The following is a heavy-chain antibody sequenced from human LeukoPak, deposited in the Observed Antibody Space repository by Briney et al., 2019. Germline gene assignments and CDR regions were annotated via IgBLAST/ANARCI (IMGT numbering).Heavy chain of an antibody. V-gene: IGHV3-21*01. CDR1: GFTFSSYN. Sequence: GGSLRLSCAASGFTFSSYNMNWVRQAPGKGLEWVSTISSRSSYIYYADSVKGRFTLSRDNAKDSLYLQMDSLRAEDTAVYSCARDAGVAAAGPRYFDYWGQGILVTVSS. CDR2: ISSRSSYI. CDR3: ARDAGVAAAGPRYFDY. J-gene: IGHJ4*02. D-gene: IGHD6-13*01.